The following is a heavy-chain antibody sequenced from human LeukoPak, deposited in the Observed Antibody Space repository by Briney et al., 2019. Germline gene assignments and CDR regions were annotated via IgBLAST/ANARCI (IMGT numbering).Heavy chain of an antibody. CDR1: GGSISSSSYY. CDR3: ASSDTAMVTIWFDP. V-gene: IGHV4-39*01. CDR2: IYYSGST. J-gene: IGHJ5*02. D-gene: IGHD5-18*01. Sequence: SETLSLTCTVSGGSISSSSYYWGWIRQPPGKGLEWIGSIYYSGSTYYNPSLKSRVTISVDTPKNQFSLKLSSVTAADTAVYYCASSDTAMVTIWFDPWGQGTLVTVSS.